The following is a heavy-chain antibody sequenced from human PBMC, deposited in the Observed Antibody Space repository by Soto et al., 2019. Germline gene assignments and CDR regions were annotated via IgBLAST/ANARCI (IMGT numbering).Heavy chain of an antibody. CDR1: GFSLSTSGVA. V-gene: IGHV2-5*02. D-gene: IGHD4-17*01. CDR3: ARHTTTDGYFDY. Sequence: QITLKESGPTLVKPTQTLTLTCTFSGFSLSTSGVAMGWIRQPPGKALEWLALIYWDDDKRYSPSLKSRLTIXKXXSKNQVVLTMTNMDPVETATYYCARHTTTDGYFDYWGQGTLVTVSS. J-gene: IGHJ4*02. CDR2: IYWDDDK.